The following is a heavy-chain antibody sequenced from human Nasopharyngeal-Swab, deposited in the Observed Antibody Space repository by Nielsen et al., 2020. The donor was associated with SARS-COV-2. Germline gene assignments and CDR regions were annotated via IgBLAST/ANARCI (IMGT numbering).Heavy chain of an antibody. D-gene: IGHD3-10*01. CDR2: MYSSGRT. J-gene: IGHJ6*02. Sequence: EGLESIGHMYSSGRTNYNPSLKSRVTMSLDTSRNQFSLRLNSVTAADTAVYFCARSRGNFYDYGMDVWGQGTTVTVSS. V-gene: IGHV4-4*07. CDR3: ARSRGNFYDYGMDV.